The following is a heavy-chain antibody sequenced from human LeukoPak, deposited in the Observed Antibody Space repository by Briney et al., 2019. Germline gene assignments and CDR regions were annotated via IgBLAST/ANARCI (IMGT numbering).Heavy chain of an antibody. CDR1: GGSISNYY. Sequence: EASETLSLTCSFSGGSISNYYWSWVRQPPGKGLEWIGYIYYSGSTDYNPSLKSRVTISIDTSKNHFSLRLSSVTAADTASYYCARGYAYGPNYYFDYWGQGTLVTASS. CDR2: IYYSGST. CDR3: ARGYAYGPNYYFDY. D-gene: IGHD5-18*01. J-gene: IGHJ4*02. V-gene: IGHV4-59*01.